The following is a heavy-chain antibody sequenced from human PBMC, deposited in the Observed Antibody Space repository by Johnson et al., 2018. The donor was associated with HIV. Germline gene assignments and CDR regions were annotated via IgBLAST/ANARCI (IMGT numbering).Heavy chain of an antibody. J-gene: IGHJ3*01. D-gene: IGHD3-16*01. CDR1: GFTFSSYG. Sequence: QVQLVESGGGVVQSGRSLRLSCAASGFTFSSYGMHWVRQAPGKGLEWVAFILYDGSNKYYADSVKGRFTISRDNSKNTVYLQMNSLRNEDTSVYFCAKDTYGPVDAFDVWGQGTMVTVSS. CDR2: ILYDGSNK. V-gene: IGHV3-30*02. CDR3: AKDTYGPVDAFDV.